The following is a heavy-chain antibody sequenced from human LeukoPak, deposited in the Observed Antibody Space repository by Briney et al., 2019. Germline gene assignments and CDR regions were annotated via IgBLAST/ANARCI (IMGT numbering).Heavy chain of an antibody. Sequence: GASVKVSCKASGGTFSSYAISWVRQAPGQGLEGMGWINPNSGGTNYAQKFQGRVTMTRDTSISTAYMELSRLRSDDTAVYYCAREGDVYYFDYWGQGTLVTVSS. J-gene: IGHJ4*02. D-gene: IGHD2-21*01. CDR1: GGTFSSYA. V-gene: IGHV1-2*02. CDR3: AREGDVYYFDY. CDR2: INPNSGGT.